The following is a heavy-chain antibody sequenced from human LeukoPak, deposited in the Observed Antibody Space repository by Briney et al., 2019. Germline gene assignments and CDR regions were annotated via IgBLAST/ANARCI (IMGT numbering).Heavy chain of an antibody. CDR1: GFTFSSYW. J-gene: IGHJ4*02. Sequence: PGGSLRLSCAASGFTFSSYWMHWVREAPGKGLGWVSRINSDGSSTCYADSVKGRFTISRDNAKNTLYLQMNSLRAEDTAVYYCASIAAATPADYWCQGTLVTVSS. CDR2: INSDGSST. D-gene: IGHD6-13*01. V-gene: IGHV3-74*01. CDR3: ASIAAATPADY.